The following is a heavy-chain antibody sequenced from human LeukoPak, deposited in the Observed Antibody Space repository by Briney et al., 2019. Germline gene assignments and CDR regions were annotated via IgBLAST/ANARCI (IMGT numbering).Heavy chain of an antibody. V-gene: IGHV4-34*01. Sequence: SETLSLTCAVYGGSFSGYYWSWIRQPPGKGLEWIGEINHSGSTNYNPSLKSRVTISVDTSKNQFSLKLSSVTAADTAVYYCAKALAYCGGDCYSFGGFFDYWGQGTLVTVSS. CDR1: GGSFSGYY. D-gene: IGHD2-21*02. CDR3: AKALAYCGGDCYSFGGFFDY. J-gene: IGHJ4*02. CDR2: INHSGST.